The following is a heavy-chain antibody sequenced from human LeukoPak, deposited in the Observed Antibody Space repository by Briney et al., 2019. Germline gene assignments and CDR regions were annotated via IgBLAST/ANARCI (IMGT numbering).Heavy chain of an antibody. Sequence: GASVKVSCKASGYTFTCYGISWVRQAPGQGLEWMGWISAYNGNTNYAQKLQGRVTMTTDTSTSTAYMELRSLRSDETAVYYCARGWELPPQYYGMDVWGQGTTVTVSS. CDR2: ISAYNGNT. J-gene: IGHJ6*02. V-gene: IGHV1-18*01. D-gene: IGHD1-26*01. CDR3: ARGWELPPQYYGMDV. CDR1: GYTFTCYG.